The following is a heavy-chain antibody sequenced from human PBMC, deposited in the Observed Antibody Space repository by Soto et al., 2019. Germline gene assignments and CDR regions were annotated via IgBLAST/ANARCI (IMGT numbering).Heavy chain of an antibody. CDR1: GYTLTGYY. J-gene: IGHJ2*01. D-gene: IGHD5-12*01. CDR3: ARGTPITYWYFDL. Sequence: QVQLVQSGAEVKKPGASVKVSCKASGYTLTGYYMHWVRQAPGQGLEWMGWFNPNSGGTNYAQKFQGWVTMTRDTSISTAYMELSRLRSDDTAVYYCARGTPITYWYFDLWGCGTLVTVSS. V-gene: IGHV1-2*04. CDR2: FNPNSGGT.